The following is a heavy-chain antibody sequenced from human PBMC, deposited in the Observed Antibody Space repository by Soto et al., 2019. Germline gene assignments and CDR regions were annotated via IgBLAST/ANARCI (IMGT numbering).Heavy chain of an antibody. V-gene: IGHV4-61*08. CDR1: GGSISSGGYY. D-gene: IGHD6-19*01. J-gene: IGHJ4*02. CDR3: ARRLFGSGWTLDS. CDR2: VYHTGST. Sequence: SETLSLTCTVSGGSISSGGYYWSWIRQHPGKGLEWIGNVYHTGSTDYNSSLKSRVTISVDTSKNQFSLNMNSVTAADTAVYYCARRLFGSGWTLDSWGQGALVTVSS.